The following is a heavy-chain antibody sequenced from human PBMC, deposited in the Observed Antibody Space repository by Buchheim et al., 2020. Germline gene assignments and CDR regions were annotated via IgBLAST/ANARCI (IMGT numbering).Heavy chain of an antibody. CDR1: GGSINSGDYY. D-gene: IGHD3-3*01. Sequence: QVQLQESGPGLVRPSQTLSLTCTVSGGSINSGDYYWSWVRQPPGKGLEWMGYTYFSGDTYYNPSLKSRITMSLDTSKNQFSLRLTSVTAADTAVYYCAKAVWSGYSNTFFFFGMDVWGQGTT. CDR3: AKAVWSGYSNTFFFFGMDV. CDR2: TYFSGDT. V-gene: IGHV4-30-4*01. J-gene: IGHJ6*01.